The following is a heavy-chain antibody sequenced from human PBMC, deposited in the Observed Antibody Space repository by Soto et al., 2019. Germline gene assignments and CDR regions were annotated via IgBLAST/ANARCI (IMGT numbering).Heavy chain of an antibody. J-gene: IGHJ6*02. D-gene: IGHD6-6*01. Sequence: VASVKVSCKASGYTFTSYGISWVRQAPGQGLEWMGWISAYNGNTNYAQKLQGRVTMTTDTSTSTAYMELRSLRSDDTAVYYCARERKAARPRGYYYYYGMDVWGQGTTVTVSS. CDR3: ARERKAARPRGYYYYYGMDV. CDR1: GYTFTSYG. CDR2: ISAYNGNT. V-gene: IGHV1-18*04.